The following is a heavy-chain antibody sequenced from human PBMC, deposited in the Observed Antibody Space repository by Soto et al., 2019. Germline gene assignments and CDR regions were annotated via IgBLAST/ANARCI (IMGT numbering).Heavy chain of an antibody. CDR2: INAGNGNT. Sequence: QVQLVQSGAEEKKPGASVKVSCKSSGYTFTSYAMNWVRHAPGQRLEWMGWINAGNGNTKYSPKFQGRVTITRDTSASTAYMELSILRSEHTAVYYCERSIVVVTALDYWGQGTLVTVSS. CDR1: GYTFTSYA. V-gene: IGHV1-3*05. D-gene: IGHD2-21*02. CDR3: ERSIVVVTALDY. J-gene: IGHJ4*02.